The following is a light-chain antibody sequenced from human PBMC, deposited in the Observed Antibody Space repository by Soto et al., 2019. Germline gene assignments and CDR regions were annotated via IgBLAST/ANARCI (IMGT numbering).Light chain of an antibody. J-gene: IGLJ1*01. CDR3: SSYTSTTTYV. V-gene: IGLV2-14*01. Sequence: QSVLTQPASVSGSPGQSITISCTGTSSDFGDYDYVSWYLQHPGKVPKLMIYEVSNRPSGVSNRFSGSKSGNTASLTISGLQAEDEADYYCSSYTSTTTYVFGTGTKVTVL. CDR1: SSDFGDYDY. CDR2: EVS.